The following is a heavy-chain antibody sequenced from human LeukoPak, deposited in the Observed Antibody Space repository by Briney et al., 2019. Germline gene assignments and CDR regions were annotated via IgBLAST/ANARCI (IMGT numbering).Heavy chain of an antibody. CDR2: INPNSGGT. V-gene: IGHV1-2*04. CDR3: ARDSVYSSSWYEVDY. J-gene: IGHJ4*02. CDR1: GYTFTGYY. D-gene: IGHD6-13*01. Sequence: GASVKVSCKASGYTFTGYYMHWVRQAPGQGLGWMGWINPNSGGTNYAQKFQGWVTMTRDTSISTAYMELSRLRSDDTAVYYCARDSVYSSSWYEVDYWGQGTLVTVSS.